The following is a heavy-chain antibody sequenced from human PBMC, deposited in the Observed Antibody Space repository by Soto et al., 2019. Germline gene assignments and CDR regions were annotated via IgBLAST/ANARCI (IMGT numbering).Heavy chain of an antibody. CDR1: GFTFRNYA. Sequence: EVQLLESGGGLVQPGESLRVSCIASGFTFRNYAMSWVRQAPGKGLEWVSAISGSGGTTYYADSVKGRFTISRANSKNTLYLQMNSLRAEDTAAYYCAKDLDVYCSSASCYGDAFDIWGQGTMVTVSS. CDR3: AKDLDVYCSSASCYGDAFDI. CDR2: ISGSGGTT. V-gene: IGHV3-23*01. J-gene: IGHJ3*02. D-gene: IGHD2-2*01.